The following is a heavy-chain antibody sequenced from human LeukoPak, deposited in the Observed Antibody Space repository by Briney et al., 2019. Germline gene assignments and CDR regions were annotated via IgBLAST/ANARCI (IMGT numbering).Heavy chain of an antibody. CDR3: ARSSRVAAAGRNYFDY. CDR1: GGSISSHY. V-gene: IGHV4-59*08. J-gene: IGHJ4*02. CDR2: IYYSGST. D-gene: IGHD6-13*01. Sequence: SETLSLTCTVSGGSISSHYWSWIRQPPGKGLEWIGYIYYSGSTNYNPSLKSRVTISVDTSKNQFSLKLSSVTAADTAVYYCARSSRVAAAGRNYFDYWGQGTLVTVSS.